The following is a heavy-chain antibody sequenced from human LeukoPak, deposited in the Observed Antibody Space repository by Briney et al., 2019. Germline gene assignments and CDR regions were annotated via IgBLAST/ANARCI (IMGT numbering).Heavy chain of an antibody. CDR3: ARDQVGASPHFDY. CDR2: INHSGST. J-gene: IGHJ4*02. Sequence: SETLSLTCAVYGGSFSGYYWSWIRQPPGKGLGWIGEINHSGSTNYNPSLKSRVTISVDTSKNQFSLKLSSVTAADTAVYYCARDQVGASPHFDYWGQGTLVTVSS. V-gene: IGHV4-34*01. D-gene: IGHD1-26*01. CDR1: GGSFSGYY.